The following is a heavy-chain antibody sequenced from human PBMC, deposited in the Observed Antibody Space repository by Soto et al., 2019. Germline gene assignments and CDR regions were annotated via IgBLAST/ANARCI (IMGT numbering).Heavy chain of an antibody. J-gene: IGHJ5*02. CDR2: IIPIFGTA. D-gene: IGHD6-13*01. V-gene: IGHV1-69*13. CDR3: AISNISRQLTFYNCFDP. CDR1: GGTFSSYA. Sequence: SVKVSCKASGGTFSSYAISWVRQAPGQGLAWMGGIIPIFGTANYAQKFQGRVTITAAESTSTAYMELSSLRSEDTAVYDCAISNISRQLTFYNCFDPWGQGMSVTVSS.